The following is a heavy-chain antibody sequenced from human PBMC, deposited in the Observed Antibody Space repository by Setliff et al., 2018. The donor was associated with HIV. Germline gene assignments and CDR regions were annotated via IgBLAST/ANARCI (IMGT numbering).Heavy chain of an antibody. CDR1: GDSISSSSYY. D-gene: IGHD5-18*01. V-gene: IGHV4-39*01. J-gene: IGHJ4*02. Sequence: SETLSLTCTVSGDSISSSSYYWGWIRQPPGKGLEWIGSIYYSGSTYYNPSLKSRVTISVDTSKNQFSLKLSSVTAADTAVYYCARQGGYSYGYPFDYWGQGTLVTV. CDR3: ARQGGYSYGYPFDY. CDR2: IYYSGST.